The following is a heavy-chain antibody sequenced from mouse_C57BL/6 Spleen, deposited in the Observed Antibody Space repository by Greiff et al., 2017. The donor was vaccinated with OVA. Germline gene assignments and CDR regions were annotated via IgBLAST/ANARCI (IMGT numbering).Heavy chain of an antibody. J-gene: IGHJ2*01. Sequence: EVQLQQSGPELVKPGASVKISCKASGYTFTDYYMNWVKQSHGKSLEWIGDINPNNGGTSYNQKFKGKATLTVDKSSSTAYMELRSLTSEDSAVYYCARSDGNLRFDYWGQGTTLTVSS. CDR3: ARSDGNLRFDY. CDR2: INPNNGGT. V-gene: IGHV1-26*01. CDR1: GYTFTDYY. D-gene: IGHD2-1*01.